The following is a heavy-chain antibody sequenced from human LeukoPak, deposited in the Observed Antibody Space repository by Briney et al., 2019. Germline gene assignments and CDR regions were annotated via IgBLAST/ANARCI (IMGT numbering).Heavy chain of an antibody. CDR1: GFTFSSYG. D-gene: IGHD2-21*01. CDR3: AKSLGDGVNGNYYFDY. V-gene: IGHV3-33*06. CDR2: IWYDGSNK. J-gene: IGHJ4*02. Sequence: GGSLRLSCAASGFTFSSYGMHWVRQAPGKGLEWVAVIWYDGSNKYYADSVKGRFTISRDNSKNTLYLQMNSLRAEDTAAYYCAKSLGDGVNGNYYFDYWGQGTLVTVSS.